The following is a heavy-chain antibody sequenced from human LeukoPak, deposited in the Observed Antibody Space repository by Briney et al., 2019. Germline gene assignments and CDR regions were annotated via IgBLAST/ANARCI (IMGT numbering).Heavy chain of an antibody. CDR2: INHSGST. CDR3: ARSRTPTDFDY. V-gene: IGHV4-34*01. CDR1: GGSFSGYY. Sequence: SETLSLTCAVYGGSFSGYYWSWIRQPPGKGLEWIGEINHSGSTNYNPSLKSRVTISVDTSKSQFSLKLSSVTAADTAVYYCARSRTPTDFDYWGQGTLVTVSS. J-gene: IGHJ4*02.